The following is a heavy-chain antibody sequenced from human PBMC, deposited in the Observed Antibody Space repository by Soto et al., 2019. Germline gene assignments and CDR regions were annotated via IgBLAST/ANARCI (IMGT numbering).Heavy chain of an antibody. V-gene: IGHV4-59*01. CDR1: GGSISSYY. CDR3: ARVPYCSGGSCYPGWYFDL. J-gene: IGHJ2*01. Sequence: SETLSPTCTVSGGSISSYYWSWIRQPPGKGLEWIGYIYYSGSTNYNPSLKSRVTISVDTSKNQFSLKLSSVTAADTAVYYCARVPYCSGGSCYPGWYFDLWGRGTLVTVSS. CDR2: IYYSGST. D-gene: IGHD2-15*01.